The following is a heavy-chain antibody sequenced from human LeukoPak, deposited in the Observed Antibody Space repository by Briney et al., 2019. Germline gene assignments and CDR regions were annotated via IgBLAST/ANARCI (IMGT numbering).Heavy chain of an antibody. V-gene: IGHV3-48*04. CDR3: ARDKHRAAAGTGWAFDI. Sequence: GGSLRLSCAASGFTFSSYAMNWVRQAPGKGLEWIAYISSSSSSTIYYADSVKGRFTISRDNAKNSLYLQMNSLRAEDTAVYYCARDKHRAAAGTGWAFDIWGQGTMVTVSS. D-gene: IGHD6-13*01. CDR1: GFTFSSYA. CDR2: ISSSSSSTI. J-gene: IGHJ3*02.